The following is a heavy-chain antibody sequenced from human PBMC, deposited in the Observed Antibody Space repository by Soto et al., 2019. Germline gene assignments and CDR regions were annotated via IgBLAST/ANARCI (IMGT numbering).Heavy chain of an antibody. V-gene: IGHV6-1*01. Sequence: PSQTLSLTCAISGDSVSSNSAAWNWIRQSPSRGLEWLGRTYYRSKWYNDYAVSVKSRITINPDTSKNQFSLQLNSVTPEDTAVYYCARDHYYGSGSYYYYYGMDVWGQGTTVTVCS. CDR3: ARDHYYGSGSYYYYYGMDV. J-gene: IGHJ6*02. CDR2: TYYRSKWYN. CDR1: GDSVSSNSAA. D-gene: IGHD3-10*01.